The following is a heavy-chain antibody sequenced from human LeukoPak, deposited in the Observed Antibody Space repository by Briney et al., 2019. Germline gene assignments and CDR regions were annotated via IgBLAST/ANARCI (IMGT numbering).Heavy chain of an antibody. J-gene: IGHJ4*02. CDR1: GYTFTGYG. CDR2: ISAYNGNT. CDR3: ARDSGERGSGSYLIAY. Sequence: GVSVKVSCKASGYTFTGYGISWVRQAPGQGLEWMGWISAYNGNTNYAQKLQGRVTMTTDTSTSTAYMELSRLRSDDTAVYYCARDSGERGSGSYLIAYWGQGTLVTVSS. D-gene: IGHD3-10*01. V-gene: IGHV1-18*01.